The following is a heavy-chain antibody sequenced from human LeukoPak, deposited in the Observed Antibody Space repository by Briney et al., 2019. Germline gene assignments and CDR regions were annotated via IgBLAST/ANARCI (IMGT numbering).Heavy chain of an antibody. CDR3: ARTPGLIPRNFDY. V-gene: IGHV3-21*01. CDR1: GFTFSSYS. CDR2: ISSSSSYI. J-gene: IGHJ4*02. Sequence: GGSLRLSCAASGFTFSSYSMNWVRQAPGKGPEWVSSISSSSSYIYCADSVKGRFTISRDNAKNSLYLQMNSLRAEDTAVYYCARTPGLIPRNFDYWGQGTLVTVSS.